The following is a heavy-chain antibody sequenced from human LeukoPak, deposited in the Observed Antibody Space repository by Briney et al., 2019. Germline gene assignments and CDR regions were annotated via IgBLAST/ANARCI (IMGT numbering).Heavy chain of an antibody. Sequence: GGSLRLSCAASGFTFSSYGMHWVRQAPGKGLEWVAFIRYDGSNKYYADSVKGRFTISRDNSKNTLYLQMNSLRAEDTAVYYCAKDWGAVAGTGGFDYWGQGTLVTVSS. CDR2: IRYDGSNK. D-gene: IGHD6-19*01. V-gene: IGHV3-30*02. CDR1: GFTFSSYG. J-gene: IGHJ4*02. CDR3: AKDWGAVAGTGGFDY.